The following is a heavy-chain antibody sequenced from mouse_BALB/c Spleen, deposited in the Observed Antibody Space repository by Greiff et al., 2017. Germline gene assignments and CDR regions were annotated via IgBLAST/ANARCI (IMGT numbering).Heavy chain of an antibody. CDR3: ASRADGYDGVPLAY. CDR2: IYPGDGDT. D-gene: IGHD2-2*01. J-gene: IGHJ3*01. CDR1: GYAFSSYW. Sequence: QVQLKQSGAELVRPGSSVKISCKASGYAFSSYWMNWVKQRPGQGLEWIGQIYPGDGDTNYNGKFKGKATLTADKSSSTAYMQLSSLTSEDSAVYFCASRADGYDGVPLAYWGQGTLVTVSA. V-gene: IGHV1-80*01.